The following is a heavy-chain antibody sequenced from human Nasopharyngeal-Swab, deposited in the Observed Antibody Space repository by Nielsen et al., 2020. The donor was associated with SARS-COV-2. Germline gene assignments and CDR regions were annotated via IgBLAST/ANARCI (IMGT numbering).Heavy chain of an antibody. CDR1: GFVFSIYG. CDR3: ARDIGGGRYGSDY. D-gene: IGHD3-16*01. V-gene: IGHV3-21*01. CDR2: ISSRSSNI. J-gene: IGHJ4*02. Sequence: GESLKISYAASGFVFSIYGMNWVRQAPGKGLEWVSSISSRSSNIYYADSVKGRFTISRDNAKNSLYLQMNSLRAEDTAVYYCARDIGGGRYGSDYWGQGTLVTVSS.